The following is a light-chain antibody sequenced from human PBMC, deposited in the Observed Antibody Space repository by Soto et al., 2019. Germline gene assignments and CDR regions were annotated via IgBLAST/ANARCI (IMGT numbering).Light chain of an antibody. Sequence: DIVMTQSPLSLPVTPGEPASISCRSSQSLLHSNGYNCLDCYLQKPGQSPQLLIYFGSNRASGVPDRFSGSGSGTDFTLKISRVEAEDVGLYYCMQALQTPLTFGGGTKVEIK. CDR3: MQALQTPLT. V-gene: IGKV2-28*01. CDR2: FGS. CDR1: QSLLHSNGYNC. J-gene: IGKJ4*01.